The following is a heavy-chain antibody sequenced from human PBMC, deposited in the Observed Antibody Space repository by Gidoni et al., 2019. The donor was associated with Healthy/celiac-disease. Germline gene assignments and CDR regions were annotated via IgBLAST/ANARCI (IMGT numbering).Heavy chain of an antibody. CDR1: GFTFSSYA. Sequence: EVQLVESGGGLVQPGGSLRLSFSASGFTFSSYAMHWVRQAPGKGLEYVSAISSNGGSTYYADSVKGRFTISRDNSKNTLYLQMSSLRAEDTAVYYCVPVPNYGMDVWGQGTTVTVSS. J-gene: IGHJ6*02. D-gene: IGHD2-2*01. CDR2: ISSNGGST. V-gene: IGHV3-64D*06. CDR3: VPVPNYGMDV.